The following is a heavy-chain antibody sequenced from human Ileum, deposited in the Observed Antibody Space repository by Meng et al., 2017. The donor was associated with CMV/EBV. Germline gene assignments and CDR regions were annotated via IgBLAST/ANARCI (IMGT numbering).Heavy chain of an antibody. V-gene: IGHV1-18*01. CDR1: GYTFITFG. Sequence: QVQLVQSGAEVKKPGASVKVSCKASGYTFITFGITWVRQAPGQGLEWMGWITPYNGKTDYTQRLQDRVTMTADTSTNTVYMKLRSLRSDDTAVYYCTRGDGAHTAKYDFWGRGTLVTVSS. J-gene: IGHJ4*02. CDR3: TRGDGAHTAKYDF. D-gene: IGHD5-18*01. CDR2: ITPYNGKT.